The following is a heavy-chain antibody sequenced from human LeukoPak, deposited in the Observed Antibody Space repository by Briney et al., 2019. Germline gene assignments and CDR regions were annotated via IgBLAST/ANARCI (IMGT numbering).Heavy chain of an antibody. Sequence: GGSLRLSCAASGFTFSSYAMSWVRQAPGKGLEWVANIKNDGAVKNCVDSVKGRFTISRDNAKNSLYLQMNSLRAEDTAVYYCAKDSYSKGDFWGQGVLVTVSS. CDR1: GFTFSSYA. CDR3: AKDSYSKGDF. D-gene: IGHD6-13*01. J-gene: IGHJ4*02. V-gene: IGHV3-7*01. CDR2: IKNDGAVK.